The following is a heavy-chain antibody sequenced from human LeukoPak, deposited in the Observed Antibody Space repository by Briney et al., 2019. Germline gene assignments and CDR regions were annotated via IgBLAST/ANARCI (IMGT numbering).Heavy chain of an antibody. J-gene: IGHJ4*02. V-gene: IGHV1-18*01. CDR3: ARDIGFDYVWGSYRQLTGFDY. CDR1: GYTFTSYG. D-gene: IGHD3-16*02. CDR2: ISAYNGKT. Sequence: DSVKVSCKASGYTFTSYGISWVRQAPGQGLEWMGWISAYNGKTNYAQKLQGSVTMTTDTSTTTAYMELRSLRSDDTAVYYCARDIGFDYVWGSYRQLTGFDYWGQATLVTVSS.